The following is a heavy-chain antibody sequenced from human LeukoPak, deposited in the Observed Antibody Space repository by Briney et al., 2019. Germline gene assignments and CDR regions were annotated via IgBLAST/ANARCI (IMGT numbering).Heavy chain of an antibody. V-gene: IGHV3-21*01. D-gene: IGHD5-24*01. CDR3: ARGEVATIGGHWYFDL. CDR1: GFTFSSYS. J-gene: IGHJ2*01. CDR2: ISSSSSYI. Sequence: PGGSLRLSCAASGFTFSSYSMNWVRQAPGKGLEWVSSISSSSSYIYYADSVKGRFTISRDNAKNSLYLQMNSLRAEDTAVYYCARGEVATIGGHWYFDLWGRGTLVTVSS.